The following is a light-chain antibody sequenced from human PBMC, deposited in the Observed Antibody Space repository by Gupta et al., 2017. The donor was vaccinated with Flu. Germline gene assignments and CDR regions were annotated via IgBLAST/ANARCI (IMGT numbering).Light chain of an antibody. J-gene: IGKJ2*02. V-gene: IGKV1-39*01. CDR3: QQRVNFPST. CDR2: AAS. CDR1: ENISNY. Sequence: DIEMTQSPASLSASIGDRITITCRASENISNYLNWYQQQLGRAPKLLIYAASSLQNGVPSRFSGSNSGTNFSLTISDRQPEDFATYYCQQRVNFPSTFGQGTKL.